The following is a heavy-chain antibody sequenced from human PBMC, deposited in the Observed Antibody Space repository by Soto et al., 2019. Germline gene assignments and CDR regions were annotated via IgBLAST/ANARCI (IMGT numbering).Heavy chain of an antibody. CDR3: ARPIYNWNYYFDY. CDR1: GGSISSSSYY. J-gene: IGHJ4*02. Sequence: SETLSLTCTVSGGSISSSSYYWGWIRQPPGKGLEWIGSIYYSGSTYYNPSLKSRVTVSVDTSKNQFSLKLSSVTAADTAGYYCARPIYNWNYYFDYWGQGTLVTVSS. V-gene: IGHV4-39*01. D-gene: IGHD1-7*01. CDR2: IYYSGST.